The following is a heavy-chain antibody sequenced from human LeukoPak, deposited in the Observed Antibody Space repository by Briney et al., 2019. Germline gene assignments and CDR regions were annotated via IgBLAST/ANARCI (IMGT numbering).Heavy chain of an antibody. CDR2: IYPGDSDT. J-gene: IGHJ4*02. CDR1: GYSFTSYW. Sequence: GESLKISCKGSGYSFTSYWIGWVRQMPGKGLEWMGIIYPGDSDTRYSPSFQGQVTISADKSISTAYLQWSSLKASDTAMYYCARLVVGSGSSWYGSYWGQGTLVTVSS. V-gene: IGHV5-51*01. CDR3: ARLVVGSGSSWYGSY. D-gene: IGHD6-13*01.